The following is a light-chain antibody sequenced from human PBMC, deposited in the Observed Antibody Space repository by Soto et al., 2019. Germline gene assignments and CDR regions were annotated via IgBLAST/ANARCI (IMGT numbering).Light chain of an antibody. CDR1: DNIAPW. J-gene: IGKJ1*01. CDR3: QHYNSFSRT. V-gene: IGKV1-5*03. Sequence: DIQMTQSPSTLSASVGDRVAITCQASDNIAPWVAWYQQKPGRAPKLLIYKAANLADEVPSRFAGSGSGTDFTLTITRLQPDDFATYYCQHYNSFSRTFGQGTKVEV. CDR2: KAA.